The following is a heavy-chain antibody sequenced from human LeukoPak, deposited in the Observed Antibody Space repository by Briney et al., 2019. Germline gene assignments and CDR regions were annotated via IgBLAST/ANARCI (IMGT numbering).Heavy chain of an antibody. CDR3: AREYDFWSGYFLDAFDI. J-gene: IGHJ3*02. Sequence: ETLSLTCAVYGGSFSGYYWSWIRQAPGKGLEWVSSISSSSSYIYYADSVKGRFTISRDNAKNSLYLQMNSLRAEDTAVYYCAREYDFWSGYFLDAFDIWGQGTMVTVSS. D-gene: IGHD3-3*01. CDR1: GGSFSGYY. V-gene: IGHV3-21*01. CDR2: ISSSSSYI.